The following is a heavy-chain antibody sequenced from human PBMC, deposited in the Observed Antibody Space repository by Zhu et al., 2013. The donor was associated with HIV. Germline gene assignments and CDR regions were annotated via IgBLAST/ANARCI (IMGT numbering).Heavy chain of an antibody. CDR2: ISVYNGNT. CDR3: ARDLYSTSSRPFDI. J-gene: IGHJ3*02. D-gene: IGHD6-6*01. V-gene: IGHV1-18*01. Sequence: QVQLVQSGAEVKKPGASVKVSCKASGYTFYNYAISWVRQAPGQGLEWMGWISVYNGNTKYAQKVQGRVTMTTDTSTSTAYMELRSLRSDDTAVYYCARDLYSTSSRPFDIWGQGTMVTVSS. CDR1: GYTFYNYA.